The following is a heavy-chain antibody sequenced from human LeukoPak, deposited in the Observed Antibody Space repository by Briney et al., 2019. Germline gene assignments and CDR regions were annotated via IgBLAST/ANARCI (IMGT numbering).Heavy chain of an antibody. CDR2: INPSGGST. J-gene: IGHJ5*02. V-gene: IGHV1-46*01. CDR1: GYTFTSYY. D-gene: IGHD3-10*01. Sequence: ASVKVSCKASGYTFTSYYMHWARQAPGQGLEWMGIINPSGGSTSYAQKFQGRVTMTRDTSTSTVYMELSSLRSEDTAVYYCARDGVLLWFGESPPSGWFDPWGQGTLVTVSS. CDR3: ARDGVLLWFGESPPSGWFDP.